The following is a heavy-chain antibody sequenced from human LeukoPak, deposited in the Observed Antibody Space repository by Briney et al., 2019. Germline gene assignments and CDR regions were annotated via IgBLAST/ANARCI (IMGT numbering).Heavy chain of an antibody. CDR3: ARGNFYDNKGYSPELRY. V-gene: IGHV1-2*02. CDR2: INPNSGGP. D-gene: IGHD3-10*01. CDR1: GYTFTCYY. J-gene: IGHJ4*02. Sequence: GASVKVSCKASGYTFTCYYMHWVRQAPGQGLEWMGWINPNSGGPNYAQKFQGRVTMTSDTSISTAYMELSRLTSNDTAVYYCARGNFYDNKGYSPELRYWGQGTLVTVSS.